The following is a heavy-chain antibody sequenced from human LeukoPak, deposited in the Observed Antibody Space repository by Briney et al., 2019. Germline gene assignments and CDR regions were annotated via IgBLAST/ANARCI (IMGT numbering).Heavy chain of an antibody. V-gene: IGHV1-2*06. J-gene: IGHJ4*02. CDR2: INPNSGGT. CDR1: GYTFTGYY. CDR3: ARDGAGKTVTHLIDY. Sequence: ASVKVSCKASGYTFTGYYMHWVRQAPGQGLEWMGRINPNSGGTNYAQKFQGRVTMTRDTSISTAYMELSRLRSDDTAVYYCARDGAGKTVTHLIDYWGQGTLVTVSS. D-gene: IGHD4-17*01.